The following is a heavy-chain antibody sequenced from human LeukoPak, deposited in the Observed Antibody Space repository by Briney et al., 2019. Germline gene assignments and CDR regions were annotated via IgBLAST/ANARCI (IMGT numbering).Heavy chain of an antibody. CDR2: ISSNGGST. CDR1: GFTFSSYA. D-gene: IGHD3-10*01. CDR3: VRRHGSGSYGD. V-gene: IGHV3-64*01. J-gene: IGHJ4*02. Sequence: PGGSLRLSCAASGFTFSSYAMHWVRQAPGKGLEYVSAISSNGGSTYYANSVKGRFTISRDNSKNTLYLQMGSLRAEDMAVYYCVRRHGSGSYGDWGQGTLVTVSS.